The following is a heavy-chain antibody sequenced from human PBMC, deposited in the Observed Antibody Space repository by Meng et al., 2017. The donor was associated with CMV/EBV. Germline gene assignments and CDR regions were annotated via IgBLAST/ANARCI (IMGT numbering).Heavy chain of an antibody. V-gene: IGHV3-9*01. Sequence: SLKISCAASGFTFDDYAIHWVRQVPGKGLEWVSGISWNSGSIGYADSVKGRFTISRDNAKNSLYLQMNSLRAEDTAFYYCAKVLKHYTDYYQYGMDVWGQGTTVTVSS. CDR3: AKVLKHYTDYYQYGMDV. CDR2: ISWNSGSI. D-gene: IGHD3-3*01. CDR1: GFTFDDYA. J-gene: IGHJ6*02.